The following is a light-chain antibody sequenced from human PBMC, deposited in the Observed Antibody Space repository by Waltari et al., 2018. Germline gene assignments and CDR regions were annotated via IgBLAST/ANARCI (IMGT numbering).Light chain of an antibody. CDR1: SSDVGAYHF. Sequence: QSALTQPRSVSGSPGQSVTISCTGTSSDVGAYHFVSWYQQHPGKAPKVILYDISRRPSGVPDRFSGSRSGNTASLTISGLRSEDEADYYCSSFAGTYTYVFGGGTKVTVL. J-gene: IGLJ1*01. V-gene: IGLV2-11*01. CDR3: SSFAGTYTYV. CDR2: DIS.